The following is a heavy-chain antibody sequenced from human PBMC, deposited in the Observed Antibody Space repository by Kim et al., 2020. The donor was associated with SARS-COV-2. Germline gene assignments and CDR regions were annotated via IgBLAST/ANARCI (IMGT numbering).Heavy chain of an antibody. D-gene: IGHD3-22*01. J-gene: IGHJ4*01. CDR3: ASFKRITMIVVVSPRYCFDY. CDR2: IYYSGST. CDR1: GGSISSSSYY. V-gene: IGHV4-39*01. Sequence: SETLSLTCTVSGGSISSSSYYWGRIRQPPGKGLEWIGSIYYSGSTYDNPSLKSRVTISVDTYKNQFSLKLSSVTAADTAVYYCASFKRITMIVVVSPRYCFDYWGRATLSTASA.